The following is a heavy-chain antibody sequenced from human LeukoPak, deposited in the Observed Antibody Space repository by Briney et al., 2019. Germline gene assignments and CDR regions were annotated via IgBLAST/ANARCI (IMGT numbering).Heavy chain of an antibody. J-gene: IGHJ4*02. CDR1: GFTFGSYG. V-gene: IGHV3-30*18. D-gene: IGHD4-17*01. CDR3: ANLYGDSGLDY. Sequence: PGGSLRLSCAASGFTFGSYGMHWVRRPPGKGLEWVAVISYDGINKYHADSVKGRFTISRDNSKNTLYLQMNSLRAEDTALYYCANLYGDSGLDYWGQGTLVTVSS. CDR2: ISYDGINK.